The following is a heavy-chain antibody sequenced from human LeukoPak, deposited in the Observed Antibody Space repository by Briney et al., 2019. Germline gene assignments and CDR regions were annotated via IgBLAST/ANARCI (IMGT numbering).Heavy chain of an antibody. CDR2: INTDGSTT. Sequence: GGSLRLSCAASGFTFSTSWMHWVRQTPGKGLVWVSRINTDGSTTTYTDSVKGRVSISRDNAKNALYLQMNRLRAEHAAVYYCASNVFGSVSVWGQGTLVTVSS. J-gene: IGHJ1*01. V-gene: IGHV3-74*01. D-gene: IGHD3-10*01. CDR3: ASNVFGSVSV. CDR1: GFTFSTSW.